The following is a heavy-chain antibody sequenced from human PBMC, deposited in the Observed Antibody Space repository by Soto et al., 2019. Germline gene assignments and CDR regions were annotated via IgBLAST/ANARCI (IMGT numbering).Heavy chain of an antibody. D-gene: IGHD3-22*01. V-gene: IGHV5-51*01. CDR1: GYKFTSSW. CDR3: ARKDKSGYFNWFDP. J-gene: IGHJ5*02. Sequence: PGESLKISCRTSGYKFTSSWIAWVRQMPCKGLEWMGIIFPSDSDTRYSPSFQGQVTISADRSTSTVFLQWASLKASDTAVYFCARKDKSGYFNWFDPWGQGTMVTVSS. CDR2: IFPSDSDT.